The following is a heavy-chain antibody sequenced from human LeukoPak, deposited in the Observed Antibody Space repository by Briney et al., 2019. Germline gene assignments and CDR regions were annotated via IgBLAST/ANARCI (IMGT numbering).Heavy chain of an antibody. CDR1: GFTFTSHW. D-gene: IGHD3-16*02. Sequence: SGGSLRLSCVASGFTFTSHWMNWVRQVPGKGLEWVANIKLDGSEKNYVDSVKGRFIISRDNSKNILYLQMNNLRAEDTAVYYCAKKMGTYRAFDYWGQGTLVTVSS. CDR2: IKLDGSEK. CDR3: AKKMGTYRAFDY. J-gene: IGHJ4*02. V-gene: IGHV3-7*03.